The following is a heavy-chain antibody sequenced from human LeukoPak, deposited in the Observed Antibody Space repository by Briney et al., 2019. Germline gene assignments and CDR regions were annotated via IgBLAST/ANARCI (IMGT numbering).Heavy chain of an antibody. CDR2: IYTGVST. V-gene: IGHV4-61*02. CDR1: GGSISSGRYY. Sequence: SETLSLTCTVSGGSISSGRYYWSWIRQPAGKGLGWIGRIYTGVSTNYHPSLKRRVTMSVDTSKNQFSLKLSSVTAADTAVYYCPRVEIYDSSGYYYGGWFDPWGQGTLVTVSS. CDR3: PRVEIYDSSGYYYGGWFDP. D-gene: IGHD3-22*01. J-gene: IGHJ5*02.